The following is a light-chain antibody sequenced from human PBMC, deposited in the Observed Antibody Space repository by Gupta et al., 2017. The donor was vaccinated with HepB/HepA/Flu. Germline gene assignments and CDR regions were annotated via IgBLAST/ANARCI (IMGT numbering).Light chain of an antibody. CDR1: SSDVGSYNL. Sequence: QSALTQPASVSGSPGQSITISCTGTSSDVGSYNLVSWYQQHPGKAPKLMIHEVIKRPSGVSNRFSGSKSGNTASLTISGLQAEDEADYYCCSYATSSTWVFGTGTKVTVL. CDR3: CSYATSSTWV. CDR2: EVI. J-gene: IGLJ1*01. V-gene: IGLV2-23*02.